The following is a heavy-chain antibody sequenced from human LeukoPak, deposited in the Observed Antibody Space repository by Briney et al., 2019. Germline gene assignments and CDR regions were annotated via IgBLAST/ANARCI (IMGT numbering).Heavy chain of an antibody. J-gene: IGHJ4*02. CDR3: ARADIFYSGGFDS. D-gene: IGHD2-15*01. Sequence: KTSETLSLTCTVSGGSISSSSYYWGWIRQPPGKGLEWIGSIYYSGSTYYNPSLKSRVTMSVDTSKNQFSLKLTSVTAADTAVYYCARADIFYSGGFDSWGQGTLVTVSS. CDR2: IYYSGST. CDR1: GGSISSSSYY. V-gene: IGHV4-39*07.